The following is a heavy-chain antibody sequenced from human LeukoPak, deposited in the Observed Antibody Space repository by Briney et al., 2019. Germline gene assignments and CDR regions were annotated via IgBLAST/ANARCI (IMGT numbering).Heavy chain of an antibody. V-gene: IGHV3-74*01. D-gene: IGHD6-13*01. CDR2: MKSDGSSI. Sequence: PGGSLRLSCAASGFTFSSYWMHWVRQAPGKGLVWVSRMKSDGSSISYADSVKGRFTISRDNAKNTLYLQMNSLRAEDTAVYYCARTQYSSSGIDYWGQGTLVTVSS. CDR3: ARTQYSSSGIDY. J-gene: IGHJ4*02. CDR1: GFTFSSYW.